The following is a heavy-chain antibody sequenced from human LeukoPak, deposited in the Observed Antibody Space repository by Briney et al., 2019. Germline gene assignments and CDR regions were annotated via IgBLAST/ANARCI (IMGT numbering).Heavy chain of an antibody. D-gene: IGHD6-6*01. CDR1: GFTFSTYA. J-gene: IGHJ4*02. V-gene: IGHV3-23*01. CDR2: ISGSDVST. Sequence: GGSLRLSCAASGFTFSTYAMSWDRQAPGKGLEWVSGISGSDVSTYYADSVKGRFTISRDNSKKTVYLQMNSLRAEDTAVYYCAKEGGYSSSSVDYWGQGTLVTVSS. CDR3: AKEGGYSSSSVDY.